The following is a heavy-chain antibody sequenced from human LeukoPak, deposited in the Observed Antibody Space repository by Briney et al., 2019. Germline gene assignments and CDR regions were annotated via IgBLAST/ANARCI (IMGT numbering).Heavy chain of an antibody. D-gene: IGHD3-22*01. J-gene: IGHJ1*01. CDR3: ATVDYDSSGYFQH. Sequence: GGSLRLSCAASGFTFRSYAMSWVRQAPGKGLEWVSGISGSGGSTDYADSVKGRFTISGDNSKNTLYLQMNSLRAEDTAVYYCATVDYDSSGYFQHWGQGTLVTVSS. CDR2: ISGSGGST. CDR1: GFTFRSYA. V-gene: IGHV3-23*01.